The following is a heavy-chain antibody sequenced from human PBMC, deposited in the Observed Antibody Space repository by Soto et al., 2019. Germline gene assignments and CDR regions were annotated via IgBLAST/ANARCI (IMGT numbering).Heavy chain of an antibody. V-gene: IGHV3-30*18. J-gene: IGHJ6*02. D-gene: IGHD7-27*01. Sequence: QVQLVESGGGVVQPGRSLRLSCAASGFTFSSYGMHWVRQAPVKGLEWVAVISYDGSNKYYADSVKGRFTISRDNSKTTLYLQMNSLRAEDTAVYYCAKDLLGPGRAYGMDVWGQGPTVTVSS. CDR1: GFTFSSYG. CDR2: ISYDGSNK. CDR3: AKDLLGPGRAYGMDV.